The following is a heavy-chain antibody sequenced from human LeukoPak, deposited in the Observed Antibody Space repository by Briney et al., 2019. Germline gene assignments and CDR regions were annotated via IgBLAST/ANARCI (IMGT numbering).Heavy chain of an antibody. CDR1: GYTFTSYY. CDR3: ARVLGYCSSTSCYLTSYYFDY. Sequence: ASVKVSCKASGYTFTSYYMHWVRQAPGQGLEWMGIINPSGGSTSYAQKFQGRVTMTRDMSTSTAYMELRSLRSDDTAVYYCARVLGYCSSTSCYLTSYYFDYWGQGTLVTVSS. V-gene: IGHV1-46*01. CDR2: INPSGGST. J-gene: IGHJ4*02. D-gene: IGHD2-2*01.